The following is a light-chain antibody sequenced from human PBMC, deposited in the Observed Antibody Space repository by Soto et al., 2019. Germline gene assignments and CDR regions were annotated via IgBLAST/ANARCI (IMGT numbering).Light chain of an antibody. CDR1: QSISRW. Sequence: DIQMTQSPSTLSASVGDRVTITCRASQSISRWLAWYHQKPGKAPKLLIYKASSLESGVPSRFSGSGSGTVFTLTISSLQPDDFATYYCQQYNSYSPYTFGQGTKLEIK. J-gene: IGKJ2*01. CDR2: KAS. V-gene: IGKV1-5*03. CDR3: QQYNSYSPYT.